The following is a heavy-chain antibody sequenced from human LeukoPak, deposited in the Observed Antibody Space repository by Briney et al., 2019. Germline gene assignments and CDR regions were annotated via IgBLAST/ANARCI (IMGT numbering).Heavy chain of an antibody. D-gene: IGHD1-7*01. J-gene: IGHJ4*02. CDR3: AGDAYATGTTDY. Sequence: PGGSLRLSCAASGFTFSSYAMHWVRQAPGKGLEWVAVISYDGSNKYYADSVKGRYTISRDNSKNTLYLQTNSLRAEDTAVYYCAGDAYATGTTDYWGQGTLVTVSS. V-gene: IGHV3-30-3*01. CDR2: ISYDGSNK. CDR1: GFTFSSYA.